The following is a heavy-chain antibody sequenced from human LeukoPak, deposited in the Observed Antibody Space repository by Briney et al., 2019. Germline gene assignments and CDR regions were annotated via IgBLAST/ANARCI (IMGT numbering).Heavy chain of an antibody. CDR2: IYTSGST. CDR1: GGSISSYY. CDR3: ARENSYKGHYDSSGYYKLNFIFDY. Sequence: SETLSLTCAVSGGSISSYYWSWIRQPAGKGLEWIGRIYTSGSTNYNPSLKSRVTMSVDTSKNQFSLKLSSVTAADTAVYYCARENSYKGHYDSSGYYKLNFIFDYWGQGTLVTVSS. D-gene: IGHD3-22*01. J-gene: IGHJ4*02. V-gene: IGHV4-4*07.